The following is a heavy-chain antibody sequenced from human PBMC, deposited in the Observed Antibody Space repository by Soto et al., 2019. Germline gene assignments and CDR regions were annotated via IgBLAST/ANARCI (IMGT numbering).Heavy chain of an antibody. CDR1: GGTFSSYT. V-gene: IGHV1-69*02. CDR3: AATDTD. D-gene: IGHD5-18*01. Sequence: QVQLVQSGAEVKKPGSSVKVSCKSSGGTFSSYTISWVRQAPGQGLEWMGRIIPILGIANYAQKFQGRVTITADKSTRTAYMDLSSMRSEDTAVSYWAATDTDWGQGNLVTVSS. CDR2: IIPILGIA. J-gene: IGHJ4*02.